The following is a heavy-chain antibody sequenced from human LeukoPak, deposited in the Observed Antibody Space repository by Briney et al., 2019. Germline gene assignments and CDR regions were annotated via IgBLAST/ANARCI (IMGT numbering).Heavy chain of an antibody. CDR3: ARALVAAAGRNYYYYYMDV. J-gene: IGHJ6*03. V-gene: IGHV4-59*01. CDR2: IYYSGST. CDR1: GGSISSYY. Sequence: PSETLSLTCTVSGGSISSYYWSWIRPPPGKGLEWIGYIYYSGSTNYNPSLKSRVTISVDTSKNQFSLKLSSVTAAGTAVYYCARALVAAAGRNYYYYYMDVWGKGTTVTVSS. D-gene: IGHD6-13*01.